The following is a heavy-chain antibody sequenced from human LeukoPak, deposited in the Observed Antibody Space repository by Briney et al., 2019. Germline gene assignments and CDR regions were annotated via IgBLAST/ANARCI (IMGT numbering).Heavy chain of an antibody. CDR3: AKATPVGAATGADY. J-gene: IGHJ4*02. V-gene: IGHV3-23*01. D-gene: IGHD6-13*01. CDR2: ISGSGATT. Sequence: GGSLRLSCAASGFTYSCCAMSWVRHAPGKGLEWVSAISGSGATTYYADSVNGRFTISRDNSRNTLYLQMNSLRAEDTAVYYCAKATPVGAATGADYWGQGTLVTVSS. CDR1: GFTYSCCA.